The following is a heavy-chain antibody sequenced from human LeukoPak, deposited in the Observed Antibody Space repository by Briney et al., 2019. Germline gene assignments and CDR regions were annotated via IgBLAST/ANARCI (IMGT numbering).Heavy chain of an antibody. CDR1: GGTFSSYA. Sequence: ASVKVSCKASGGTFSSYAVSWVRQPPGQGLEWMGGIIPIFGTANYAQKFQGRLTIPSDESTSTAYMELSSLSSEDTAVYYCARVNPETDDFWSGDYYYYMDVWGKGTTVTVSS. J-gene: IGHJ6*03. V-gene: IGHV1-69*13. CDR3: ARVNPETDDFWSGDYYYYMDV. CDR2: IIPIFGTA. D-gene: IGHD3-3*01.